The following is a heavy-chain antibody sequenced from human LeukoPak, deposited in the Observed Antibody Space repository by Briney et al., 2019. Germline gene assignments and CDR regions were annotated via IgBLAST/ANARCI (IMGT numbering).Heavy chain of an antibody. CDR2: ISSSGSTI. J-gene: IGHJ3*02. CDR3: ARCGNWGVGHAFDN. Sequence: GGSLRLSCAASGFTFSSYEMNWVRQAPGKGLEWVSYISSSGSTIYSADSVKGRFSISRDNAKNSLYLQMNSLRAEDTAVYYCARCGNWGVGHAFDNWGQGTIVPVSS. V-gene: IGHV3-48*03. CDR1: GFTFSSYE. D-gene: IGHD4-23*01.